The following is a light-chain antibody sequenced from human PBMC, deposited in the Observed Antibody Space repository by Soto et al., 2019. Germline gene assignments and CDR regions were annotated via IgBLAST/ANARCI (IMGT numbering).Light chain of an antibody. Sequence: DVQMTQSPSTLSASVGDRVTITCRASQSINNLLAWYQQKPGKAPKFLIYDVSTLESGVPSRFSGGGSGTDFTLTISSLQPEDFATYSCQQSYSTLPYTFGQGTKVDIK. V-gene: IGKV1-5*01. J-gene: IGKJ2*01. CDR3: QQSYSTLPYT. CDR1: QSINNL. CDR2: DVS.